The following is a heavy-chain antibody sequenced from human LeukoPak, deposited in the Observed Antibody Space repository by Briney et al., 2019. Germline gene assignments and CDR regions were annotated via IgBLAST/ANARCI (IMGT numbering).Heavy chain of an antibody. CDR3: ARPHSSSWYEEGYFDY. Sequence: PSETLSLTCTVSGGSISSYYWSWIRQPPGKGLEWIGYIYYSGSTNYNPSLKSRVTISVDTSKNQFSLKLSSVTAADTAVYYCARPHSSSWYEEGYFDYWGQGTLVTVSS. CDR1: GGSISSYY. CDR2: IYYSGST. D-gene: IGHD6-13*01. J-gene: IGHJ4*02. V-gene: IGHV4-59*12.